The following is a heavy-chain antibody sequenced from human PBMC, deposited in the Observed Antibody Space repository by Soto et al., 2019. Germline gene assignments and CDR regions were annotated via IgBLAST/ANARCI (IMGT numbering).Heavy chain of an antibody. Sequence: RRLSCAASGFMFSAYAMLWVRQAPGKGLEWVAAISYDGTNKYYADSVKGRFTISRDNSKNTLFLQMNSLRAEDTAVYYCARDPSPYTSGWYGVDFWGHGTLVTVSS. V-gene: IGHV3-30*04. J-gene: IGHJ4*01. D-gene: IGHD6-19*01. CDR1: GFMFSAYA. CDR3: ARDPSPYTSGWYGVDF. CDR2: ISYDGTNK.